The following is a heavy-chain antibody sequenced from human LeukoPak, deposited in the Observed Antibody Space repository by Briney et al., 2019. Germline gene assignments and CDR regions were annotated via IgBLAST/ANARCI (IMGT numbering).Heavy chain of an antibody. J-gene: IGHJ3*02. D-gene: IGHD3-10*01. V-gene: IGHV4-30-4*01. CDR3: ASDMVRGVMVHAFDI. Sequence: SQTLSLTCTVSGGSISSGDYYWSWIRQPQGKGLEWIGYIYYSGSTYYNPSLKSRVTISVDTSKNQFSLKPSSVTAADTAVYYCASDMVRGVMVHAFDIWGQGTMVTVSS. CDR1: GGSISSGDYY. CDR2: IYYSGST.